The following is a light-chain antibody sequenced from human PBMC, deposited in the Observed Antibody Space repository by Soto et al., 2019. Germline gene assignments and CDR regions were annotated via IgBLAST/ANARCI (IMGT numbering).Light chain of an antibody. J-gene: IGKJ5*01. V-gene: IGKV1-5*03. CDR2: KAS. CDR3: QQLHDYPIT. CDR1: QSISSW. Sequence: DIQITQSPSTLSASVGDRVTITCRASQSISSWLAWYQQKPGKAPKLLIYKASSLESGVPSRFSGSGSGTEFTLTISSLQPDDFATYYCQQLHDYPITFGQGTRLEIK.